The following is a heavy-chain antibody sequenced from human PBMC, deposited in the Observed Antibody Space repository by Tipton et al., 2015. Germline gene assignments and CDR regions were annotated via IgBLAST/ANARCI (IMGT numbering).Heavy chain of an antibody. CDR2: ISFSDTT. Sequence: TLSLTCTVSGGSVSSGSYYWSWIRQPPGKGLEWIGYISFSDTTHYNPSLKSRVTISVDTSENQFSLKLSSVTAADTAVYYCARQGTVVVIGMSYYYYYGMDVWGQGTTVPVSS. V-gene: IGHV4-61*01. D-gene: IGHD2-21*01. J-gene: IGHJ6*02. CDR3: ARQGTVVVIGMSYYYYYGMDV. CDR1: GGSVSSGSYY.